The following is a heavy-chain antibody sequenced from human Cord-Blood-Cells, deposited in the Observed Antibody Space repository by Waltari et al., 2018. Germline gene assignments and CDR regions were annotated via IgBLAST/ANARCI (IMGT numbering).Heavy chain of an antibody. V-gene: IGHV4-34*01. D-gene: IGHD6-13*01. CDR3: ARECPLHSSSWYEYFQH. J-gene: IGHJ1*01. CDR1: GGSFSGYY. CDR2: INHSGST. Sequence: QVQLQQWGAGLLKPSETLSLTCAVYGGSFSGYYWSWIRQPPGKGLEWIGEINHSGSTNYNPSLKSRVTRSVDTSKNQFSLKLSSVTAADTAVYYCARECPLHSSSWYEYFQHWGQGTLVTVSS.